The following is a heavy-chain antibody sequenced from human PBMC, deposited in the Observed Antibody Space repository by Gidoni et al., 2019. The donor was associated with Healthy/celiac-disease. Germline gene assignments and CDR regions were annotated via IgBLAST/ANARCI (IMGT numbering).Heavy chain of an antibody. CDR2: ISSSSSYI. Sequence: EVQLVESGGGLVKPGGSLRLSCAASGFTFSSYSMNWVRQAPGKGLEWVSSISSSSSYIYYADSVKGRFTISRDNAKNSLYLQMNSLRAEDTAVYYCARTRWGQENPHYYYYGMDVWGQGTTVTVSS. J-gene: IGHJ6*02. CDR3: ARTRWGQENPHYYYYGMDV. CDR1: GFTFSSYS. D-gene: IGHD7-27*01. V-gene: IGHV3-21*01.